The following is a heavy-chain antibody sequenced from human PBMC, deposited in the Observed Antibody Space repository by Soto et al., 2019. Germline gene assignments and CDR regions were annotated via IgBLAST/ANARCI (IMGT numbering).Heavy chain of an antibody. CDR2: IIPIFGTA. V-gene: IGHV1-69*01. J-gene: IGHJ4*02. D-gene: IGHD1-26*01. Sequence: QVQLVQSGAEVKKPGASVKVSCKASGGTFSSYSINWVRQAPGQGLEWMGEIIPIFGTANYAQKFQGRVTITADESTSTAYMELSSLRSEDTAVYYCARDGGRHSGGIDYWCQGTLVTVSS. CDR1: GGTFSSYS. CDR3: ARDGGRHSGGIDY.